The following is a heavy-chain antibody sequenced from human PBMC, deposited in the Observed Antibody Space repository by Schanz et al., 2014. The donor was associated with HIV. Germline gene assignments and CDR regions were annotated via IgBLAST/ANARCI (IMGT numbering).Heavy chain of an antibody. D-gene: IGHD4-4*01. Sequence: VQVVESGGGLVQPGRSLRLSCAASGFRFGDYAMHWVRQAPGKGLEWVSSITWNSGTIVYADSVKGRFTISRDNAKDSLILQMNSLRAEDTAVYYCAKDVTTVRTYGMDVWGRGTTVTVS. CDR1: GFRFGDYA. CDR2: ITWNSGTI. CDR3: AKDVTTVRTYGMDV. J-gene: IGHJ6*02. V-gene: IGHV3-9*01.